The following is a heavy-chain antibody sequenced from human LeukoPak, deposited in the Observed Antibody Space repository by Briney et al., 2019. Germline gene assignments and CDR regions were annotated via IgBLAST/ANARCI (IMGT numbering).Heavy chain of an antibody. V-gene: IGHV1-2*02. Sequence: ASVKVSCKASGYTVTAYDMHWVRQAPGQGLEWMGWSNPDSGGTNYAQKFQGRVTMTRDTSITTAYMELSRPRSDDTAVYSCARAFCSGGDCYSKSNFDSWGQGTLVTVSS. CDR3: ARAFCSGGDCYSKSNFDS. CDR1: GYTVTAYD. D-gene: IGHD2-15*01. CDR2: SNPDSGGT. J-gene: IGHJ4*02.